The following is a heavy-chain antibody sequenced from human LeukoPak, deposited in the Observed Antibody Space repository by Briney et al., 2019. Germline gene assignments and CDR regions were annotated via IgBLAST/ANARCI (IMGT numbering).Heavy chain of an antibody. J-gene: IGHJ4*02. CDR3: ARGASVFGYSYGYFDY. CDR1: GGSISSGSYY. D-gene: IGHD5-18*01. V-gene: IGHV4-61*02. CDR2: IYTSGST. Sequence: PSQTLSLTCTVSGGSISSGSYYWSWIRQPAGKGLEWIGRIYTSGSTNYNPSLKSRVTMSVDTSKNQFSLKLSSVTAADTAVYYCARGASVFGYSYGYFDYWGQGTLVTVSS.